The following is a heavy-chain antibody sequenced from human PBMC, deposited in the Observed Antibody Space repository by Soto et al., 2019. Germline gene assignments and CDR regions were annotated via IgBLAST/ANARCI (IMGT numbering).Heavy chain of an antibody. Sequence: SETLSLTCTVSGGSISSGDYYWSWIRQPPGKGLEWIGYIYYSGSTYYNPSLKSRVTISVDTSKNQFSLKLSSVTAADTDVYYCAREERDYYYYGMDVWGQGTTVTVSS. CDR1: GGSISSGDYY. D-gene: IGHD1-26*01. V-gene: IGHV4-30-4*01. CDR2: IYYSGST. CDR3: AREERDYYYYGMDV. J-gene: IGHJ6*02.